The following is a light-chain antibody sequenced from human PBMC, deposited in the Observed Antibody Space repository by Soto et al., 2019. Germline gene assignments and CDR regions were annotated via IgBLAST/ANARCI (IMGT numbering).Light chain of an antibody. CDR2: DVS. CDR3: NSYTSSSTHNYV. Sequence: QSALTQPASVSGSPGQSITISCTGTSSDVGGYKYVSWYQQHPGKAPKLMIYDVSNQPSGVSNRFSGSKSGNTASLTISGLQAEVEADYYCNSYTSSSTHNYVFGTGTKLTVL. V-gene: IGLV2-14*03. J-gene: IGLJ1*01. CDR1: SSDVGGYKY.